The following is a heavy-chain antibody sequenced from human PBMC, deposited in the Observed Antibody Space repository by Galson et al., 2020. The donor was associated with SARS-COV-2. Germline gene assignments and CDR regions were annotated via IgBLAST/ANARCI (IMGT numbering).Heavy chain of an antibody. D-gene: IGHD3-10*01. J-gene: IGHJ4*03. CDR3: ARSGPSLAGTMGALDT. Sequence: GGSLRLSCAASGFTFFSYAINWVRQAPGKGLEWVAVISYDGSAKYYGDSVKGRFTISSDNSRNTLYLQVDSLRPEDTAVYYCARSGPSLAGTMGALDTCGHWTLVTVFS. V-gene: IGHV3-30*04. CDR2: ISYDGSAK. CDR1: GFTFFSYA.